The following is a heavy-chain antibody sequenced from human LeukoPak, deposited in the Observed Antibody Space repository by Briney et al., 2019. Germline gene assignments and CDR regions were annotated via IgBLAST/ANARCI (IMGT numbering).Heavy chain of an antibody. D-gene: IGHD3-10*01. CDR2: IYHSGST. V-gene: IGHV4-38-2*02. Sequence: PSETLSLTCTVSGYSISSGYYWGWIRQPPGKGLEWIGSIYHSGSTYYNPSLKSRVTISVDKSKNQFSLKLSSVTAADTAVYYCARDRITMVRGAYFDYWGQGTLVTVSS. J-gene: IGHJ4*02. CDR1: GYSISSGYY. CDR3: ARDRITMVRGAYFDY.